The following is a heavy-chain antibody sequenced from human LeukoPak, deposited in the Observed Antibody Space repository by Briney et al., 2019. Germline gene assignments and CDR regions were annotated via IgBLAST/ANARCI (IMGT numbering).Heavy chain of an antibody. Sequence: PGGSLRLSCAASGFTFSSYSMNWVRQAPGKGLEWVSSIGSRSTSIYYADSVKGRFTISRDNAKNSLYLQMNSLRAEDTAVYYCARESSESFDIWGQGTMVTVSP. D-gene: IGHD6-25*01. CDR1: GFTFSSYS. CDR3: ARESSESFDI. V-gene: IGHV3-21*01. CDR2: IGSRSTSI. J-gene: IGHJ3*02.